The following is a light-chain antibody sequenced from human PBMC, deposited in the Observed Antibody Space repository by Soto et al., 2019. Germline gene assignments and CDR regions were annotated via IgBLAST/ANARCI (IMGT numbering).Light chain of an antibody. CDR3: MQRLEFPWT. V-gene: IGKV2-40*01. CDR2: TLS. J-gene: IGKJ1*01. Sequence: DIVMTQTPLSLPVAPEEPASISFRSIQSLLYSDDGNTYLDWYLQKPGPSPQLLIYTLSYRASGIPDSFSSSGSATDFTLKISRVEDEDVGVYYCMQRLEFPWTFGQVTKVDIK. CDR1: QSLLYSDDGNTY.